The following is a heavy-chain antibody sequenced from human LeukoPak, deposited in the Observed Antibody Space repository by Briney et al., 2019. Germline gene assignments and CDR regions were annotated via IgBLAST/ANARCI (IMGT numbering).Heavy chain of an antibody. CDR2: ITSGFTP. J-gene: IGHJ4*02. V-gene: IGHV3-23*01. Sequence: GGSLRLSCAASGLTFRDYAMSWFRQAPGKGLEWVSGITSGFTPHYADSVKGRFTISRDNSKNTFHLQLNSLRAEDTAVYYCAKDYSDSRVADVFLEYWGQGTLVTVSS. CDR1: GLTFRDYA. D-gene: IGHD2-15*01. CDR3: AKDYSDSRVADVFLEY.